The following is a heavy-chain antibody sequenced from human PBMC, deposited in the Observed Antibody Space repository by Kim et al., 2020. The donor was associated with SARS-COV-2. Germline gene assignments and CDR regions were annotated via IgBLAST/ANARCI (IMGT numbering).Heavy chain of an antibody. V-gene: IGHV3-23*01. J-gene: IGHJ4*02. CDR3: AKTPYRYCSGGSCYIGY. CDR2: ISGSGGST. Sequence: GGSLRLSCAASGFTFSSYAMSWVRQAPGKGLEWVSAISGSGGSTYYADSVKGRFTISRDNSKNTLYLQMNSLRAEDTAVYYCAKTPYRYCSGGSCYIGYWGQGTLVTVSS. D-gene: IGHD2-15*01. CDR1: GFTFSSYA.